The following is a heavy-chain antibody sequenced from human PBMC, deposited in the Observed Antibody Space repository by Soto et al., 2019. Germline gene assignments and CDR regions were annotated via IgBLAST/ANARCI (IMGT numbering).Heavy chain of an antibody. D-gene: IGHD5-12*01. CDR3: ARDLGGYDLYGPDT. J-gene: IGHJ5*02. Sequence: ASVNVSCKASGYPFTDSSMHWVRQAPGQGPEWMGWINLNSGGTFYAQKFQGRVTMTWDTSITTAYMDLTRLKSAETAVYYCARDLGGYDLYGPDTWGQGTLVTVSS. V-gene: IGHV1-2*02. CDR1: GYPFTDSS. CDR2: INLNSGGT.